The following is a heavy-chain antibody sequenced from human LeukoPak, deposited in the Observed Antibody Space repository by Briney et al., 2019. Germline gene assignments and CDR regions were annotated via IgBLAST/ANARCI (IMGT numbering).Heavy chain of an antibody. CDR1: GFTFSSYS. CDR3: ASLVEIATICIY. CDR2: ISSSSSSYI. Sequence: GGSLRLSCAASGFTFSSYSMNWVRQAPGKGLEWVSSISSSSSSYIYYADSVKGRFTISRDNAKNSLYLQMNSLRAEDTAVYYCASLVEIATICIYWGQGTLVTVSS. V-gene: IGHV3-21*01. J-gene: IGHJ4*02. D-gene: IGHD5-24*01.